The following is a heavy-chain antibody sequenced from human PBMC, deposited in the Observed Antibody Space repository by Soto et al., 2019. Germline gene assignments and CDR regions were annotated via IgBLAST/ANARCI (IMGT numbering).Heavy chain of an antibody. CDR2: INHSGST. CDR3: ARGLYSGSPEFWYSYGMDV. V-gene: IGHV4-34*01. D-gene: IGHD1-26*01. Sequence: SETLSLTCAVYGGSFSGYYWSWIRQPPGKGLEWIGEINHSGSTNYNPSLKSRVTISVDTSKNQFSLKLSSVTAADTAVYYCARGLYSGSPEFWYSYGMDVWGQGPTVTVAS. J-gene: IGHJ6*02. CDR1: GGSFSGYY.